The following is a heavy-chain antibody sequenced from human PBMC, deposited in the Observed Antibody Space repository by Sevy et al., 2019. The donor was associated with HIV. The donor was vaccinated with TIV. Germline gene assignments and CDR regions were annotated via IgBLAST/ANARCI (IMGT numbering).Heavy chain of an antibody. V-gene: IGHV3-30*02. CDR3: VKEGGGEGGDH. J-gene: IGHJ4*02. CDR1: GFSFSSYG. Sequence: GGSLRLSCAASGFSFSSYGMHWVRQAPGKGLEGMSYIQYDGSNKDYPDSVKGRFTISRNNSKNTLYLQMNSRRVEDTAVFYCVKEGGGEGGDHWGQGTLVTVSS. CDR2: IQYDGSNK. D-gene: IGHD2-21*01.